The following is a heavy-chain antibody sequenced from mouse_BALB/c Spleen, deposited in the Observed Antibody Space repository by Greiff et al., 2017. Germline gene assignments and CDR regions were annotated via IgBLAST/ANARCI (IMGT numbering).Heavy chain of an antibody. J-gene: IGHJ1*01. V-gene: IGHV1-15*01. CDR1: GYTFTDYE. CDR3: TIYYGYDKGWYFDV. Sequence: QVQLQQSGAELVRPGASVTLSCKASGYTFTDYEMHWVKQTPVHGLEWIGAIDPETGGTAYNQKFKGKATLTADKSSSTAYMELRSLTSEDSAVYYCTIYYGYDKGWYFDVWGAGTTVTVSS. CDR2: IDPETGGT. D-gene: IGHD2-2*01.